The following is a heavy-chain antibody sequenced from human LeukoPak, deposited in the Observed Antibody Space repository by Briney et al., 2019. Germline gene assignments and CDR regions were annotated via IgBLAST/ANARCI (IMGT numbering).Heavy chain of an antibody. D-gene: IGHD3-22*01. Sequence: GGSLRLSCAASGFTFSSYEMNWVRQAPGKGLEWVSYISSSSSTIYYADSVKGRFTISRDNAKNSLYLQMNSLRAEDTAVYYCAKLLYYYDSSGYSDAFDIWGQGTMVTVSS. V-gene: IGHV3-48*01. CDR3: AKLLYYYDSSGYSDAFDI. J-gene: IGHJ3*02. CDR2: ISSSSSTI. CDR1: GFTFSSYE.